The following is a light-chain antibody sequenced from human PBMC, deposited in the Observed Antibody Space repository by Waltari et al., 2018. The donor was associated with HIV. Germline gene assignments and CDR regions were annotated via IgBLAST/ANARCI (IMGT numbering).Light chain of an antibody. J-gene: IGKJ4*01. CDR3: QHYDNLPPI. V-gene: IGKV1-33*01. Sequence: DIQMTQSPSSLSASAGDIVITTCQASQDISNYLNWHQQKPGKAPKLLVYDAYKLETGVPSRVSGSGSRTDVSLTISNLQPEDIGTYYCQHYDNLPPIFGGGTKVEI. CDR2: DAY. CDR1: QDISNY.